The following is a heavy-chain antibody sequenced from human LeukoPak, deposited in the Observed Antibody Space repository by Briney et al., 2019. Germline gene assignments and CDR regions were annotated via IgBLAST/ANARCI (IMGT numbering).Heavy chain of an antibody. Sequence: GGSLRLSCAASGFTVSSNYMSWVRQAPGKGLEWVSVIYSGGSTYYADSVKGRFTISRDNSKNTLYLQMNSLRAEDTAVYYCARVAKGIAVAGPGYWGQGTLVTVSS. CDR3: ARVAKGIAVAGPGY. CDR1: GFTVSSNY. V-gene: IGHV3-53*01. CDR2: IYSGGST. J-gene: IGHJ4*02. D-gene: IGHD6-19*01.